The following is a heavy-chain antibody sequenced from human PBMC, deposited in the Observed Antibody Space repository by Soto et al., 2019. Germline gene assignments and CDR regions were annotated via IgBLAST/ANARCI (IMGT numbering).Heavy chain of an antibody. V-gene: IGHV3-30-3*01. J-gene: IGHJ4*02. Sequence: PGGSLRLSCAASGFTFSSYAMHWVRQAPGKGLEWVAVISYDGSNKYYADSVKGRFTISRDNSKNTLYLQMNSLRAEDTAVYYCARGHYDILTGYPVDYWGQGTLVTVSS. D-gene: IGHD3-9*01. CDR2: ISYDGSNK. CDR3: ARGHYDILTGYPVDY. CDR1: GFTFSSYA.